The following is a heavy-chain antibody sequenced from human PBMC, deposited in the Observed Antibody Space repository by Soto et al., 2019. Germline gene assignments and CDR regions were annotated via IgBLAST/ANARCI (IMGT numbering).Heavy chain of an antibody. V-gene: IGHV1-69*13. CDR2: IIPIFGTA. D-gene: IGHD5-18*01. CDR1: GGTFSTYA. Sequence: SVKVSCKASGGTFSTYAISWVRQAPGQGLEWMGGIIPIFGTANYAQKFQGRVTITADESTSTAYMELSSLRSGDTAVYYCARGTLMYSYGRGAFDIWGQGTMVTVSS. CDR3: ARGTLMYSYGRGAFDI. J-gene: IGHJ3*02.